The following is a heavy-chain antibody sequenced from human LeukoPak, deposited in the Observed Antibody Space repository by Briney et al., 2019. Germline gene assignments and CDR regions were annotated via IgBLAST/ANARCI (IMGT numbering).Heavy chain of an antibody. V-gene: IGHV4-34*01. Sequence: GSLRLSCAASAFTFSSYWMSWVRQPPGKGLEWIGEINHSGSTNYNPSLKSRVTISVDTSKNQFSLKLSSVTAADTAVYYCARLWGQQLVRFDYWGQGTLVTVSS. CDR1: AFTFSSYW. CDR2: INHSGST. J-gene: IGHJ4*02. D-gene: IGHD6-13*01. CDR3: ARLWGQQLVRFDY.